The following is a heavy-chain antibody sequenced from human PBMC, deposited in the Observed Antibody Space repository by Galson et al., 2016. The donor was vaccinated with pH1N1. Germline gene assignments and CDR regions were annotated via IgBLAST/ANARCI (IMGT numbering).Heavy chain of an antibody. CDR1: GGSISSGGHY. CDR2: IYYSGIT. V-gene: IGHV4-31*03. D-gene: IGHD2-21*01. Sequence: TLSLTCTVSGGSISSGGHYWNWIRQHPVKGLEWIGSIYYSGITYYKPSVTSRGTISVDPSKNQFSLKLNSVTAADTAVYYCAGDPRPSVVANNEWAFDIWGQGTTVTVS. CDR3: AGDPRPSVVANNEWAFDI. J-gene: IGHJ3*02.